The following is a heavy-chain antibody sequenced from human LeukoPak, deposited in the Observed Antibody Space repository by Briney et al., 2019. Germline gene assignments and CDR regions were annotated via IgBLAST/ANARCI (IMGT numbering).Heavy chain of an antibody. CDR3: ARASNGYNWNMGY. J-gene: IGHJ4*02. CDR1: GFTFSSYR. V-gene: IGHV3-7*04. Sequence: QPGGSLRLSCAASGFTFSSYRMSWVRQAPGKGLEWVANIKQDGSEKYYVESVKGRFTISRDNARNSLYLQMNSLRAEDTAVYYCARASNGYNWNMGYWAQGTLVTVSS. D-gene: IGHD5-24*01. CDR2: IKQDGSEK.